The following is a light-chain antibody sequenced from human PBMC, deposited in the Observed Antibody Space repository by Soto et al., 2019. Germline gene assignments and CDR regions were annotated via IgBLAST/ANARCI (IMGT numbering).Light chain of an antibody. J-gene: IGKJ4*01. CDR3: QQYGSSPLT. V-gene: IGKV3-20*01. Sequence: EIVLTQSPDTLSLSPGERATRSCRASQSVRSNYLAWYQQKPGQAPRFLIYDASSRATGIPDRFSGSGSGTDFTLTISRLEPEDFAVYYCQQYGSSPLTFGGGIKVEIE. CDR2: DAS. CDR1: QSVRSNY.